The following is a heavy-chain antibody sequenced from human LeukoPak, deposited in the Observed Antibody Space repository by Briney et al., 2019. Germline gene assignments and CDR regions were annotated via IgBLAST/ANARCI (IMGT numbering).Heavy chain of an antibody. V-gene: IGHV1-8*01. J-gene: IGHJ6*02. CDR3: AKIGGYGSGNYYYTMDV. D-gene: IGHD3-10*01. CDR2: MNPNSGNT. CDR1: GYTFTSYD. Sequence: ASVKVSCKASGYTFTSYDINWVRQAAGQGLEWMGWMNPNSGNTGYAQNFQGRVTMTRNTSITTAYMELSGLRSEDTAVYYCAKIGGYGSGNYYYTMDVWGQGTTVTVSS.